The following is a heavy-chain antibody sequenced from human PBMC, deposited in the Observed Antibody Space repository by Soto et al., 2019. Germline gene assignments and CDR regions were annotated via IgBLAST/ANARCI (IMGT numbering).Heavy chain of an antibody. D-gene: IGHD3-3*01. Sequence: ASVKVSCKTSGCTFRTYSIHWVRKAPGQRFEWMGWMNAGNGNTKHSETFQGRVILTRDPVSNTAYMELASLTSGDSAIYYCARSSDRVVEWLFLFEYGGEGTPVTFAS. CDR2: MNAGNGNT. CDR1: GCTFRTYS. CDR3: ARSSDRVVEWLFLFEY. J-gene: IGHJ4*02. V-gene: IGHV1-3*01.